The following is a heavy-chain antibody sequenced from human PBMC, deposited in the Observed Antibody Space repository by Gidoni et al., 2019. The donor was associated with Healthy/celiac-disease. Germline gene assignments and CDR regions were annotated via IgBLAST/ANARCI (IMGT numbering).Heavy chain of an antibody. CDR2: ISGSGGST. J-gene: IGHJ5*02. Sequence: EVQLLESGGGLVQPGGSLRLSCAASGFTFSSYAMSWVRQAPGKGLEWVSAISGSGGSTYYADSVKGRFTISRDNSKNTLYLQMNSLRAEDTAVYYCARANYDFWSGYYSPNWFDPWGQGTLVTVSS. CDR3: ARANYDFWSGYYSPNWFDP. CDR1: GFTFSSYA. D-gene: IGHD3-3*01. V-gene: IGHV3-23*01.